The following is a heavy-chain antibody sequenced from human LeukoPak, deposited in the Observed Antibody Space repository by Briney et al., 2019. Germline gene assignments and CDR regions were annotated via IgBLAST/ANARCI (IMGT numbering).Heavy chain of an antibody. CDR1: GFTFSSYA. CDR3: ARGRYYDNSVYYYFGY. J-gene: IGHJ4*02. V-gene: IGHV3-23*01. Sequence: GGSLRLSCAASGFTFSSYAMSWVRQAPGMGLAWVSAISGSGGSTYYADSVKGRFTISRDTSKNTLYLQMNSLRAEDAAVYYCARGRYYDNSVYYYFGYWGQGTLVTVSS. D-gene: IGHD3-22*01. CDR2: ISGSGGST.